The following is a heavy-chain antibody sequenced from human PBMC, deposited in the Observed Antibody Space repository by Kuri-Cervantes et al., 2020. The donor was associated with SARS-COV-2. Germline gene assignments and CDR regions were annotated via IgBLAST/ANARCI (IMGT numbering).Heavy chain of an antibody. J-gene: IGHJ4*02. Sequence: ASVNVSCKASGYTFTSYGISWVRQAPGQGLEWMGWISAYNGNTNYAQKLQGRVTMTTDTSTSTAYMELRSLRSDDTAVYYCARDPNYDSSGYYGLTFDYWGQGTLVTVSS. CDR2: ISAYNGNT. V-gene: IGHV1-18*01. CDR3: ARDPNYDSSGYYGLTFDY. D-gene: IGHD3-22*01. CDR1: GYTFTSYG.